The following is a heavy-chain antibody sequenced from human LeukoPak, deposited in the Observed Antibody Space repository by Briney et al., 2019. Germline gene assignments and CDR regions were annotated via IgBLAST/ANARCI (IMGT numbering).Heavy chain of an antibody. J-gene: IGHJ4*02. CDR1: GFTFSSYW. Sequence: GGSLRLSCAASGFTFSSYWMSWVRQAPGKGLEWVANIKQDGSEKYYVDSVKGRFTISRDNAKNSLYLQMNSLRAEDTAVYYCARDPRIVVVPAAQEFTPDYWGQGTLVTVSS. CDR2: IKQDGSEK. V-gene: IGHV3-7*01. CDR3: ARDPRIVVVPAAQEFTPDY. D-gene: IGHD2-2*01.